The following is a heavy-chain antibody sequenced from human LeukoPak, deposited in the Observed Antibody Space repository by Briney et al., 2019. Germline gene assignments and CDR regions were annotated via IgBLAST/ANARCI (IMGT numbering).Heavy chain of an antibody. Sequence: GGSLRLSCAVSGFTFDDYGMSWVRQVPGKGLEWIAGINWNGGSPSYADSVKGRFTISRDNAKNSLFLQMNSLRDEDTAFYYCARRISVAGGGTAFDMWGQGTLVTVSS. CDR1: GFTFDDYG. J-gene: IGHJ3*02. CDR3: ARRISVAGGGTAFDM. CDR2: INWNGGSP. V-gene: IGHV3-20*04. D-gene: IGHD6-19*01.